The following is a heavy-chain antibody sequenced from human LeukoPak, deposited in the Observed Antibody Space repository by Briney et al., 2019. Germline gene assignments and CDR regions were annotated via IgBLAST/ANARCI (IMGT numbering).Heavy chain of an antibody. CDR2: ISSSGSTI. CDR3: ARDRNWNLSFYY. D-gene: IGHD1-1*01. V-gene: IGHV3-11*01. CDR1: GFTFSDYY. J-gene: IGHJ4*01. Sequence: GGSLRLSCAASGFTFSDYYMGWIRQAPGKGLEWVSYISSSGSTIYYADSVKGRFTISRDNAKNSLYLQMSSLRAEDTAVYYCARDRNWNLSFYYWGHGSLLTVSS.